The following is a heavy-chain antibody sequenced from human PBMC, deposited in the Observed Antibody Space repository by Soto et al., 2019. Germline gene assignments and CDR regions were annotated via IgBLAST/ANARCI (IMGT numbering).Heavy chain of an antibody. CDR2: IYYSGSS. Sequence: PSESLCITCTLSDGSISIGGYCLSWIRQLPGEGRVQIGNIYYSGSSHYNPSLKSRVTISIDTSKNQCSLKLRSVTAADTAVYYCARERQPYSNYQGVWFGPWGQGTMVTVSS. J-gene: IGHJ5*02. CDR3: ARERQPYSNYQGVWFGP. V-gene: IGHV4-31*03. D-gene: IGHD4-4*01. CDR1: DGSISIGGYC.